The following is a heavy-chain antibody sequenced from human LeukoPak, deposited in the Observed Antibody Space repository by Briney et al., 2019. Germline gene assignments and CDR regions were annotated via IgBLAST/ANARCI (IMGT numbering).Heavy chain of an antibody. D-gene: IGHD6-6*01. Sequence: GGSLRLSCAASGFTFSSYSMNWVRQAPGKGLEWVSYISSSSSTIFYADSVKGRFTISRDNSKNTLYLQMNSLRPEDTAVYYCARGLGGLSSGLDYWGQGTLVTVSS. CDR1: GFTFSSYS. CDR2: ISSSSSTI. V-gene: IGHV3-48*01. J-gene: IGHJ4*02. CDR3: ARGLGGLSSGLDY.